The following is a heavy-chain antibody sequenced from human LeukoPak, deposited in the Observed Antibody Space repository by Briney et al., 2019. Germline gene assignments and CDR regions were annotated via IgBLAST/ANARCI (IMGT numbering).Heavy chain of an antibody. CDR3: AKDADGSRNWYFDY. CDR2: IRYDGSNK. V-gene: IGHV3-30*02. Sequence: PGGSLRLSCAASGFTFSSYGMHWVRQAPGKGLEWVAFIRYDGSNKYYADSVKGRFTISRDNSKNTPYLQMNSLRAEDTAVYYCAKDADGSRNWYFDYWGQGTLVTVSS. CDR1: GFTFSSYG. D-gene: IGHD6-13*01. J-gene: IGHJ4*02.